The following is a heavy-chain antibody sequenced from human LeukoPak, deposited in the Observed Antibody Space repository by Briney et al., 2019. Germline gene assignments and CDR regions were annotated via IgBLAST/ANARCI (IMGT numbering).Heavy chain of an antibody. J-gene: IGHJ5*02. CDR2: IIPIFGTA. V-gene: IGHV1-69*13. CDR3: ARGERWLDNWFDP. D-gene: IGHD5-24*01. CDR1: GGTFSSYA. Sequence: GASVKVSCKASGGTFSSYAISWVRQAPGQGLEWMGGIIPIFGTANYAQKFQGRVTITADESTSTAHMELSSLRSEDTAVYYCARGERWLDNWFDPWGQGTLVTVSS.